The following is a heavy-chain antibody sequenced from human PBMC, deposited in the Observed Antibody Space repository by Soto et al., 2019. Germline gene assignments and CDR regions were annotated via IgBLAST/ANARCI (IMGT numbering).Heavy chain of an antibody. D-gene: IGHD2-2*01. CDR1: GGSISSSSYY. J-gene: IGHJ6*03. Sequence: PSETLSLTCTVSGGSISSSSYYWGWIRQPPGKGLEWIGSIYYSGSTYYNPSLKSRVTISVDTSKNHFSLKLSSVTAADTVVYYCARHGDIVVVPAYYYMDVWGKGTTVTVSS. CDR3: ARHGDIVVVPAYYYMDV. V-gene: IGHV4-39*01. CDR2: IYYSGST.